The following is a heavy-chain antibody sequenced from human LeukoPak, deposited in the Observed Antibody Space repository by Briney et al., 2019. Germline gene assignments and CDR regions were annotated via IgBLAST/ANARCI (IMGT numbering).Heavy chain of an antibody. CDR3: ARDYPTMSYYGESGEGLMDV. J-gene: IGHJ6*03. V-gene: IGHV3-48*01. CDR2: ISSSSSTI. D-gene: IGHD3-10*01. Sequence: PGGSLRLSCAASGFTFSSYSMNWVRQAPGKGLEWVSYISSSSSTIYYADSVKGRFTISRDNAKNSLYLQMNSLRAEDTAVYYCARDYPTMSYYGESGEGLMDVWGKGTTVTVSS. CDR1: GFTFSSYS.